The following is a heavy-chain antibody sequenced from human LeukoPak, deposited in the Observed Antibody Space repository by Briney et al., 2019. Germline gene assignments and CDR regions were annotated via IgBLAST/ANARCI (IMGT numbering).Heavy chain of an antibody. J-gene: IGHJ5*02. Sequence: PSETLSLTCAVYGGSFSGYYWSWIHQPPGKGLEWIGEINHSGSTNYNPSLKSRVTISVDTSKNQFSLKLSSVTAADTAVYYCARRSMVRGVRGNWFDPWGQGTLVTVSS. CDR3: ARRSMVRGVRGNWFDP. D-gene: IGHD3-10*01. V-gene: IGHV4-34*01. CDR2: INHSGST. CDR1: GGSFSGYY.